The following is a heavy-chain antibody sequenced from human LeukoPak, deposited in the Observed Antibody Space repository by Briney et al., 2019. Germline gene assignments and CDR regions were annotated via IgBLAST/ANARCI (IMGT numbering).Heavy chain of an antibody. Sequence: PSETLSLTCTVSGDSTSSYYWSWIRQPPGKGLEWIGYVYYSGSTEYNPSLRSRVTISLEMSKQQFSLNLTSVTAADTAVYYCASNTGTVFDYWGQGALVTVSS. V-gene: IGHV4-59*01. J-gene: IGHJ4*02. D-gene: IGHD7-27*01. CDR1: GDSTSSYY. CDR2: VYYSGST. CDR3: ASNTGTVFDY.